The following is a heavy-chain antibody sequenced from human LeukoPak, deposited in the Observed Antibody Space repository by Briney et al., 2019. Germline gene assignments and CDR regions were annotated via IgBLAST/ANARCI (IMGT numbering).Heavy chain of an antibody. D-gene: IGHD3-16*01. Sequence: LESGGDLGQHGGSLRLSCAASGFTFSSYAMRWVRQTPGKGLEWVSALSGSGGNTYYADSVKGRFTISRDNSKNTLYLQLNSLRAEDTAVYYCARDQRSGERDGDYWFDPWGQGNLVTVSS. CDR1: GFTFSSYA. J-gene: IGHJ5*02. CDR3: ARDQRSGERDGDYWFDP. V-gene: IGHV3-23*01. CDR2: LSGSGGNT.